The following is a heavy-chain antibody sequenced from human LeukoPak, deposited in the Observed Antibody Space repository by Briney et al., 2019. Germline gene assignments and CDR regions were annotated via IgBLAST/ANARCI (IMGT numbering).Heavy chain of an antibody. CDR3: ASGGIYYGAAFDF. CDR2: ITSTGTYT. D-gene: IGHD1-26*01. CDR1: GFTFSSYN. J-gene: IGHJ4*02. V-gene: IGHV3-21*04. Sequence: GGSLRLSCAASGFTFSSYNMNWVRQAPGKGLEWVSSITSTGTYTFYADSVKGRFTISRDNSKNSLYPQMNSLRAEDTALYYCASGGIYYGAAFDFWGQGSLVTVSA.